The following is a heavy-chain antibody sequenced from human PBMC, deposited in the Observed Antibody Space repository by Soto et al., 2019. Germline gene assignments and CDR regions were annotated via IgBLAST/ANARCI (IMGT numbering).Heavy chain of an antibody. Sequence: GASVKVSCKASGGTFSSYAISWVRQAPGQGLEWMGGIIPIFGTANYAQKFQGRVTITADESTSTAYMELSSLRSEDTAVYYCARAHYDGYGMDVWGQGTTVTVSS. J-gene: IGHJ6*02. D-gene: IGHD3-3*01. CDR2: IIPIFGTA. CDR3: ARAHYDGYGMDV. CDR1: GGTFSSYA. V-gene: IGHV1-69*13.